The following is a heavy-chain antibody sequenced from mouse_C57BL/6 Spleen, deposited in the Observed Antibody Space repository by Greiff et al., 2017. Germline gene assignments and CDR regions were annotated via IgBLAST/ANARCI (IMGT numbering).Heavy chain of an antibody. CDR1: GFNIKDSY. CDR2: IDPEDGET. D-gene: IGHD1-1*01. Sequence: VQLQQSGAELVKPGASVKLSCTASGFNIKDSYMHWVKQRTEQGLEWIGRIDPEDGETKYAPKFQGKATITADTSANTAYLTVSSLTSEDTAVYYGARWVVAHGYARDYWGQGTSVTVSS. J-gene: IGHJ4*01. V-gene: IGHV14-2*01. CDR3: ARWVVAHGYARDY.